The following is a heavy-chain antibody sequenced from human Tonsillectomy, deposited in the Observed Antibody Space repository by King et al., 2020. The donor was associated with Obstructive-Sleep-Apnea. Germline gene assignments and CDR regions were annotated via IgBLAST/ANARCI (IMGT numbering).Heavy chain of an antibody. Sequence: VQLVESGGGVVQPGRSLRLSCAASGFTFSNYSMYWVRQAPGKGLECVTIISYDGKTKHYADPVMGRFTISRDNSKNTLYLQMNSVRGEDTAMYYCARGTSWRAFDYWGQGTLVTVSS. CDR3: ARGTSWRAFDY. CDR2: ISYDGKTK. D-gene: IGHD2-2*01. CDR1: GFTFSNYS. V-gene: IGHV3-30*04. J-gene: IGHJ4*02.